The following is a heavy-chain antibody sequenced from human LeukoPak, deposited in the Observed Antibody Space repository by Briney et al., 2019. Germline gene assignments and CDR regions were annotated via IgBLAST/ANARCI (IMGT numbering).Heavy chain of an antibody. V-gene: IGHV3-11*01. CDR1: GFTFSDYY. CDR3: TTDLESSGWYSGY. D-gene: IGHD6-19*01. J-gene: IGHJ4*02. Sequence: PGGSLRLSCAASGFTFSDYYMSWIRQAPGKGLEWVSYISSSGSTIYYADSVKGRFTISRDNAKNSLYLQMNSLRAEDTAVYYCTTDLESSGWYSGYWGQGTLVTVSS. CDR2: ISSSGSTI.